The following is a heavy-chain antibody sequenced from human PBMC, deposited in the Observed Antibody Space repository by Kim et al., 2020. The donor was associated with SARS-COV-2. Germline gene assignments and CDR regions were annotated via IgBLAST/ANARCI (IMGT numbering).Heavy chain of an antibody. V-gene: IGHV3-74*01. D-gene: IGHD3-10*01. CDR2: INSDGSST. CDR1: GFTFSSYW. CDR3: ARPMAPSGNWFDP. J-gene: IGHJ5*02. Sequence: GGSLRLSCAASGFTFSSYWMHWVRQAPGKGLVWVSRINSDGSSTTYADSVKGRFTISRDNAKNTLYLQMDSLRAEDTAMYYCARPMAPSGNWFDPWGQGTLVTVSS.